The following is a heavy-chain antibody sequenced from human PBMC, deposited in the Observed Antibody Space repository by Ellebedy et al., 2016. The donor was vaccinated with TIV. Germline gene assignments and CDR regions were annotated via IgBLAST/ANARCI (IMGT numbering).Heavy chain of an antibody. J-gene: IGHJ4*02. CDR2: IYYSGSA. CDR1: GGSISNSDYY. V-gene: IGHV4-39*07. CDR3: ARDTVTASWGPLFDY. D-gene: IGHD7-27*01. Sequence: MPGGSLRLSCTVSGGSISNSDYYWNWIRQPPGKGLEWIGSIYYSGSAYYNPSLKSRVTVSVDTSKNQFSLKLSSVTAADTAVYYCARDTVTASWGPLFDYWGQGTLVTVSS.